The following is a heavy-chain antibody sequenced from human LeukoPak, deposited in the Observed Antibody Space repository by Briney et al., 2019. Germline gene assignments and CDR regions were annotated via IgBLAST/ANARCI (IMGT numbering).Heavy chain of an antibody. Sequence: GGSLRLSCAASGFTFSSYSMNWVRQAPGKGLEWVSYISSSSSTIYYADSVKGRFTISRDNAKNSLYLQMNSLRAEDTAVYYCARGPGGWFDPWGQGTLVTVSS. D-gene: IGHD1-1*01. CDR1: GFTFSSYS. CDR2: ISSSSSTI. CDR3: ARGPGGWFDP. V-gene: IGHV3-48*01. J-gene: IGHJ5*02.